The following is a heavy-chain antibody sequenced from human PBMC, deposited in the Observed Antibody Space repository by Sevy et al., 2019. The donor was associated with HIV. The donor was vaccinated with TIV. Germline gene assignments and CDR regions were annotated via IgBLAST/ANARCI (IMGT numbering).Heavy chain of an antibody. CDR2: ISGGGGGT. V-gene: IGHV3-23*01. J-gene: IGHJ2*01. Sequence: GGSLRLSCATSGFTFNNYAMSWVRQAPGKGLEGEGLEWVSTISGGGGGTYYAGSVRGRFTNSRDNSKNTLYLQVNSLRVEDTAVYYCAKHYIHDIADGWYFDLWGRGTLVTVSS. CDR1: GFTFNNYA. CDR3: AKHYIHDIADGWYFDL. D-gene: IGHD6-13*01.